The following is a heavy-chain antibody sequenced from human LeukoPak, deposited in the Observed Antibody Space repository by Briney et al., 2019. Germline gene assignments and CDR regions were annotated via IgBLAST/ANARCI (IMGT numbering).Heavy chain of an antibody. J-gene: IGHJ4*02. CDR3: ARLSTVATIPYYFDY. D-gene: IGHD5-12*01. CDR1: GGSFSGYY. Sequence: PSETLSLTCAVYGGSFSGYYWSWIRQPPGKGLEWIGEINHSGSTNYNPSLKSRVTISVDTSKNQFSLKLSSVTAADTAVYYCARLSTVATIPYYFDYWGQGTLVTVSS. CDR2: INHSGST. V-gene: IGHV4-34*01.